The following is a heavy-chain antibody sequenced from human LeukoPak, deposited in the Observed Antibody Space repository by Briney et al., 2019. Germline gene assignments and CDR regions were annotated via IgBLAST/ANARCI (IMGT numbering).Heavy chain of an antibody. D-gene: IGHD5-18*01. Sequence: SVKVSCKASGYTFTSYGISWVRQAPGQGLEWMGGIIPIFGTANYAQKFQGRVTITTDESTSTAYMELSSLRSEDTAVYYCARGGRSYGPHWGQGTLVTVSS. J-gene: IGHJ4*02. CDR3: ARGGRSYGPH. CDR2: IIPIFGTA. V-gene: IGHV1-69*05. CDR1: GYTFTSYG.